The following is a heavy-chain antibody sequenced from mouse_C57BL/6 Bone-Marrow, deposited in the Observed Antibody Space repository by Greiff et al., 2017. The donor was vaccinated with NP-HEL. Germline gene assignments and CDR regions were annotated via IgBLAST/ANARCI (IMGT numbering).Heavy chain of an antibody. CDR2: ISDGGSYT. Sequence: EVQGVESGGGLVKPGGSLKLSCAASGFTFSSYAMSWVRQTPEKRLEWVATISDGGSYTYYPDNVKGRFTISRDNAKNNLYLQMSHLKSEDTAMYYCARDWDGGYYAMDYWGQGTSVTVSS. CDR1: GFTFSSYA. V-gene: IGHV5-4*01. D-gene: IGHD4-1*01. J-gene: IGHJ4*01. CDR3: ARDWDGGYYAMDY.